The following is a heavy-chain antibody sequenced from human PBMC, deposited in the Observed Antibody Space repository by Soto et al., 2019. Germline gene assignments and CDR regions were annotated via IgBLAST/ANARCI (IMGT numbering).Heavy chain of an antibody. CDR3: AMTRVDTYMICWLDP. CDR2: IYYSGST. CDR1: GDSVTSGNYY. V-gene: IGHV4-61*01. J-gene: IGHJ5*01. D-gene: IGHD3-16*01. Sequence: PSETLSLTCTVSGDSVTSGNYYWSWIRQPPGKGLEWIGHIYYSGSTNYSPSLKSRVTLSLDTPNNQFSLKVTPVTAADTAVYYCAMTRVDTYMICWLDPWGQGTLVTVSS.